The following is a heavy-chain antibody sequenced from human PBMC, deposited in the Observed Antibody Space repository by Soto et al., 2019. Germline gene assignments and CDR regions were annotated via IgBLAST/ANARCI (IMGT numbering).Heavy chain of an antibody. J-gene: IGHJ4*02. V-gene: IGHV1-2*04. Sequence: QVHLVQSGAEVKKPGASVRVSCKASGYSFTGNSMHWVRQAPGQGLEWMGWIHPNNGGTNYAQRFRGWVTMPRDPSVSTAYLDLNRLKSDDTAVYYRVIQRSGVVYWGQGTLVTVSS. CDR3: VIQRSGVVY. CDR1: GYSFTGNS. D-gene: IGHD2-15*01. CDR2: IHPNNGGT.